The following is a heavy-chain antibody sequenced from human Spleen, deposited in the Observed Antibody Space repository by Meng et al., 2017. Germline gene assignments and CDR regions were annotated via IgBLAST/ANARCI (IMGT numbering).Heavy chain of an antibody. D-gene: IGHD3-22*01. V-gene: IGHV3-21*01. CDR3: ARAGGRYYDSSGINWFDP. CDR1: GFTFSSYS. CDR2: ISSSRSYI. J-gene: IGHJ5*02. Sequence: GESLKISCAASGFTFSSYSMNWVRQAPGKRLEWVSSISSSRSYIYYADSVKGRFTISRDNAKNSLYLKMNSLRAEDTAVYYCARAGGRYYDSSGINWFDPWGQGTLVTVSS.